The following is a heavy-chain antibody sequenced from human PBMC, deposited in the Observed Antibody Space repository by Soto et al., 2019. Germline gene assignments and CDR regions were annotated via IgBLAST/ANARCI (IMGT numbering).Heavy chain of an antibody. J-gene: IGHJ6*02. D-gene: IGHD3-3*01. CDR3: ARVRYDFWRGYDPSYGMDV. CDR2: IIPIFGTA. CDR1: VGTFSSYA. V-gene: IGHV1-69*06. Sequence: QVQLVQSGAEVKKPGSSVKVSCKASVGTFSSYAISWVRQAPGQGLEWMGGIIPIFGTANYAQKFQGRVTSTADKSTSTAYMELSSLRSEDSAVYYCARVRYDFWRGYDPSYGMDVWGQGTTVTVSS.